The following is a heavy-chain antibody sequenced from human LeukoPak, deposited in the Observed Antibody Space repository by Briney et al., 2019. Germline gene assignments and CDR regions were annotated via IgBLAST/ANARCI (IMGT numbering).Heavy chain of an antibody. Sequence: GGSLRLSCAASGFTFSSYAMSWVRQAPGKGLEWVSAISGSGGSTYYADSVKGRFTISRDNSKYTLYLQMNSLRAEDTAVYYCAKAEYYDILTGYSHYSGFDYWGQGTLVTVSS. CDR1: GFTFSSYA. CDR3: AKAEYYDILTGYSHYSGFDY. CDR2: ISGSGGST. J-gene: IGHJ4*02. D-gene: IGHD3-9*01. V-gene: IGHV3-23*01.